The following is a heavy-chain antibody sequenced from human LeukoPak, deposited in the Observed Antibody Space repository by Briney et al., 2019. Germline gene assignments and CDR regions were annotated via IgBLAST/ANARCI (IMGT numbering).Heavy chain of an antibody. CDR3: ARDLGEDYRTLFDY. Sequence: ASVKVSCKASGGTFSSYAISWVRQAPGQGLEWMGWISAYNGNTNYAQKLRGRVTMTTDTSTSTAYMELRSLRSDDTAVYYCARDLGEDYRTLFDYWGQGTLVTVSS. D-gene: IGHD3-16*01. CDR2: ISAYNGNT. V-gene: IGHV1-18*01. J-gene: IGHJ4*02. CDR1: GGTFSSYA.